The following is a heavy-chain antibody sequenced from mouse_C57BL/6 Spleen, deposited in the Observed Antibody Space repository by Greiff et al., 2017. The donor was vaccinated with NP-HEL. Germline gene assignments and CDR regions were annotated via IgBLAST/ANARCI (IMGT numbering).Heavy chain of an antibody. Sequence: EVQLVESGGDLVKPGGSLKLSCAASGFTFSSYGMSWVRQTPDKRLEWVATISSGGSYTYYPDSVKGRFTISRDNAKNTLYLQMSSRKSEDTAMYYFARQEVKGYVDVWGTGTTVTVSS. CDR3: ARQEVKGYVDV. CDR1: GFTFSSYG. CDR2: ISSGGSYT. J-gene: IGHJ1*03. V-gene: IGHV5-6*01.